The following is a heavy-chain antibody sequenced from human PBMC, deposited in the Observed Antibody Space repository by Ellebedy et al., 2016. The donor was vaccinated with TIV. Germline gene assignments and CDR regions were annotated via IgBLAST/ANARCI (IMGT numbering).Heavy chain of an antibody. Sequence: GEFLKISCAASGFTFSSYGMHWVRQVPGKGLERVALISYDGTNEYYADSVKGRITISRDNSKNTLYLQMNSLRAEDTAVYYCSRGIAAVMYWGQGTLVTVSS. CDR3: SRGIAAVMY. V-gene: IGHV3-30*03. D-gene: IGHD6-13*01. J-gene: IGHJ4*02. CDR2: ISYDGTNE. CDR1: GFTFSSYG.